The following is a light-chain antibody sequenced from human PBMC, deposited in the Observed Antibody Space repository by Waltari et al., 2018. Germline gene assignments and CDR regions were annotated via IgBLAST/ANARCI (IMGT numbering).Light chain of an antibody. CDR1: SSNIGSNT. J-gene: IGLJ3*02. CDR2: SND. CDR3: AAWDDSLNGAWV. Sequence: QSVLTQSPSASGTPGQRVTISCSGSSSNIGSNTVNWYQQLTGTAPKLLIYSNDLRPSGVPDRFSGANSGTSASLAISGLQSEDEADYYCAAWDDSLNGAWVFGGGTKLTVL. V-gene: IGLV1-44*01.